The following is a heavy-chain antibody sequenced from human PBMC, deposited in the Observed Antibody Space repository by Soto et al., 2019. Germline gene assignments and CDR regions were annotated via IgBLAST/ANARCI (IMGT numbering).Heavy chain of an antibody. CDR2: IYPGDSDT. CDR1: GYSFTSYW. Sequence: GESLKISCQGSGYSFTSYWIGWVRQMPGKGLEWMGIIYPGDSDTRYSPSFQGQVTISADKSISTAYLQCSSLKASDTAMYYCAMPPYYYDSSGPFYYWGTGTLVTASS. CDR3: AMPPYYYDSSGPFYY. J-gene: IGHJ4*02. D-gene: IGHD3-22*01. V-gene: IGHV5-51*01.